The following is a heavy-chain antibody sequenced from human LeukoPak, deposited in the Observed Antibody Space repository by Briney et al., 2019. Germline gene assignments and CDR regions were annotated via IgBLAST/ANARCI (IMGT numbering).Heavy chain of an antibody. CDR3: ARGRYYLDN. D-gene: IGHD3-10*01. J-gene: IGHJ4*02. Sequence: GGSLRLSCAASGFTFSTYAMHWVRQAPGKGLEWVAIISYDGNNEYYADSVRGRFTISRDNSKNTLSLQMIRLRVEDTAVYYCARGRYYLDNWGQGTLVTVSS. CDR1: GFTFSTYA. CDR2: ISYDGNNE. V-gene: IGHV3-30*04.